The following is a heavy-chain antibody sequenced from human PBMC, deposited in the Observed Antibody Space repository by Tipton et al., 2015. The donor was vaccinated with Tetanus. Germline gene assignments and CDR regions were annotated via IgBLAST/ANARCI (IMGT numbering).Heavy chain of an antibody. CDR2: VGTSASNT. V-gene: IGHV3-23*01. Sequence: GSLRLSCVASGFTFSNYAFNWVRQAPGKGLEWVSSVGTSASNTYYADSVKGRCTISRDNSKNTVVLHVTSLRGEDTAVYYCARSASPFDYWGQGTLVTVSS. J-gene: IGHJ4*02. CDR1: GFTFSNYA. CDR3: ARSASPFDY.